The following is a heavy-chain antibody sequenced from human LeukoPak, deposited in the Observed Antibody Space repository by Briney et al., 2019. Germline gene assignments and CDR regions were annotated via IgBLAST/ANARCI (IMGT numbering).Heavy chain of an antibody. D-gene: IGHD6-6*01. V-gene: IGHV1-2*06. J-gene: IGHJ6*02. CDR2: INPNSGGT. CDR1: GYTLTGYY. CDR3: ARFAIAARQYYYYYGMDV. Sequence: GASVKVSCQASGYTLTGYYMHWLRQATGQGLEWMGLINPNSGGTNYAQKFQGRVTMTRDTSISTAYMELSRLRSDDTAVYYCARFAIAARQYYYYYGMDVWGQGTTVTVSS.